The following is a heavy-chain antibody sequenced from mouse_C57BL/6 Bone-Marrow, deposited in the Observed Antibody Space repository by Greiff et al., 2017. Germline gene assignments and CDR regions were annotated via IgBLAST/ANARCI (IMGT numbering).Heavy chain of an antibody. Sequence: EVMLVESGGDLVKPGGSLKLSCAASGFTFSSYGMSWVRQTPDKRLEWVATISSGGSYTDYPDSVKGRFTISRDNAKNTLYLQMSSLKSEDTAMYYCARHKSFYWYFDVWGTGTTVTVSS. CDR2: ISSGGSYT. J-gene: IGHJ1*03. CDR1: GFTFSSYG. D-gene: IGHD1-3*01. V-gene: IGHV5-6*01. CDR3: ARHKSFYWYFDV.